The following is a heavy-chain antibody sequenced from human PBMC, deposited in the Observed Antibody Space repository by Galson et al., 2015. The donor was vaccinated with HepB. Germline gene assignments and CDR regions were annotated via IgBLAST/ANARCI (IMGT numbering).Heavy chain of an antibody. CDR3: AKGVPGAYYYGMDV. CDR2: ILYDGSKK. J-gene: IGHJ6*02. Sequence: SLRLSCAASGFTFSSYGMHWVRQAPGKGLEWVAFILYDGSKKYYADSVKGRFTISRDNSKNTLYLQMNSLRTEDTAVYYCAKGVPGAYYYGMDVWGQGTTVTVSS. CDR1: GFTFSSYG. V-gene: IGHV3-30*18.